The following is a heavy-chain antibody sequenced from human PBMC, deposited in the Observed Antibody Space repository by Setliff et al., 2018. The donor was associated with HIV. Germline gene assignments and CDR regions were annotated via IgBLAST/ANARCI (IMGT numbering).Heavy chain of an antibody. CDR3: ARDRGVYCISSSCYSPVDAFDI. J-gene: IGHJ3*02. CDR2: ISAYNGNT. CDR1: GYTFSTYG. V-gene: IGHV1-18*01. D-gene: IGHD2-2*01. Sequence: ASVKVSCKASGYTFSTYGISWVRQAPGQGLEWKGWISAYNGNTNYAQKLQGRVTVTTDTSTSTAYMELRSLRSDDTAVYYCARDRGVYCISSSCYSPVDAFDIWGQGTMVTVSS.